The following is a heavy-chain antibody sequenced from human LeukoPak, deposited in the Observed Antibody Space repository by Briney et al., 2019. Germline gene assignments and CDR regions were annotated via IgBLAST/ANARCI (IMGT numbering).Heavy chain of an antibody. Sequence: GASVRLSCKASGYTFTGYYMHWVRQAPGQGLEWMGWISAYNGNTNYAQKLQGRVTMTTDTSTSTAYMELRSLRSDDTAVYYCARDKVVTNTRSYYYYGMDVWGQGTTVSASS. CDR1: GYTFTGYY. V-gene: IGHV1-18*04. D-gene: IGHD2-21*02. J-gene: IGHJ6*02. CDR3: ARDKVVTNTRSYYYYGMDV. CDR2: ISAYNGNT.